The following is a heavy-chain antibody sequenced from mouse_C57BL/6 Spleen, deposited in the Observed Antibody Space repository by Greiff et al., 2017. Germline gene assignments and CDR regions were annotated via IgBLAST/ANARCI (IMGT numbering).Heavy chain of an antibody. J-gene: IGHJ1*03. V-gene: IGHV1-50*01. CDR3: ARYGSSYWYFDG. CDR2: IDPSDSYT. Sequence: QVQLQQPGAELVKPGASVKLSCKASGYTFTSYWMQWVKQRPGQGLEWIGEIDPSDSYTNYNQKFKGKATLTVDTSSSTAYMQLSSLTSEDSAVYYCARYGSSYWYFDGWGTGTTVTVSS. D-gene: IGHD1-1*01. CDR1: GYTFTSYW.